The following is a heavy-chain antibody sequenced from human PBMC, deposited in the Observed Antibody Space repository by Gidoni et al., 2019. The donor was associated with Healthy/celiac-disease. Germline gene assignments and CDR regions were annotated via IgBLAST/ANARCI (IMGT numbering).Heavy chain of an antibody. J-gene: IGHJ4*02. D-gene: IGHD3-10*01. CDR2: IYYSGST. V-gene: IGHV4-39*01. Sequence: QLQLQESGPGLVKPSETLSLTCTVSGGSISSSRYYWGWIRQPPGKGLEWIGSIYYSGSTYYNPSLKSRVTISVDTSKNQFSLKLSSVTAADTAVYYCARHRLGFGGSVRWSGDPIRPYFDYWGQGTLVTVSS. CDR3: ARHRLGFGGSVRWSGDPIRPYFDY. CDR1: GGSISSSRYY.